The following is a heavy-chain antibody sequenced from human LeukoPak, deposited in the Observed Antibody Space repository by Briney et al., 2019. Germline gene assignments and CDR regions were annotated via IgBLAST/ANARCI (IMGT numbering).Heavy chain of an antibody. J-gene: IGHJ4*02. V-gene: IGHV4-39*01. CDR3: ARLGGYYDPPGY. CDR1: GGSISSPTYY. Sequence: SETLSLTCTVSGGSISSPTYYWAWLRQPPGKGLEWIGTIHYSGSTFYNPSLKSRVTISVDTSKNQFSLKLSSVTAADTAVYCARLGGYYDPPGYWGQGTLVTVSS. D-gene: IGHD3-22*01. CDR2: IHYSGST.